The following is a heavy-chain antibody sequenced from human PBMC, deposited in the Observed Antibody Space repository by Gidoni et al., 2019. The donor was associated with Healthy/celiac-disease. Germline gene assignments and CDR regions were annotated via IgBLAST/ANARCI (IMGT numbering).Heavy chain of an antibody. Sequence: QVQLQESGPGLVKPSQTLSLTCTVSGGSISSGGYYWSWIRQHPGKGLEWIGYIYYSGSTYYNPSLKSRVTISVDTSKNQFSLKLSSVTAADTDVYYCARGADLQYRGLEFDYWGQGTLVTVSS. D-gene: IGHD4-4*01. CDR1: GGSISSGGYY. V-gene: IGHV4-31*03. J-gene: IGHJ4*02. CDR2: IYYSGST. CDR3: ARGADLQYRGLEFDY.